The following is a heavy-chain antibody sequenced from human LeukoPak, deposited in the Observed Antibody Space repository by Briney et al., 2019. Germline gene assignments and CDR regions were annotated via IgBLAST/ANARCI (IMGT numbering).Heavy chain of an antibody. CDR2: INHSGST. D-gene: IGHD6-6*01. CDR3: ARGASIAALDY. V-gene: IGHV4-34*01. CDR1: GGSFSGYY. Sequence: PSETLSLTCAVYGGSFSGYYWSWIRQPPGKGLEWIGEINHSGSTNYNPSLKSRVTISVDKSKNQFSLKLSSVTAADTAVYYCARGASIAALDYWGQGTLVTVSS. J-gene: IGHJ4*02.